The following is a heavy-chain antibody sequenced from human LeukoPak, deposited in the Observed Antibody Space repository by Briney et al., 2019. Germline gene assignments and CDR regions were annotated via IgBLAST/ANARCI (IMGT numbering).Heavy chain of an antibody. CDR1: GFTFSSYS. CDR2: ISSSSSYI. Sequence: PGGSLRLSCAASGFTFSSYSMNWVRQAPGKGLEWVSSISSSSSYIYYADSVKGRFTISRDNAKNSLYLQMNSLRAEDMAVYYCASEGVAGTEEINWGQGTLVTVSS. D-gene: IGHD6-19*01. CDR3: ASEGVAGTEEIN. V-gene: IGHV3-21*01. J-gene: IGHJ4*02.